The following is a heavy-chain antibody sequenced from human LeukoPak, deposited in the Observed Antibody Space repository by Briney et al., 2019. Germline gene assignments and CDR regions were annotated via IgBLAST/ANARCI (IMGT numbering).Heavy chain of an antibody. D-gene: IGHD3-3*01. Sequence: PGGSPRLSCAASGFTFSSYSMNWVRQAPGKGLEWVSSISSSSSCIYYADSMKGRFTISRDNAKNSLYLQMNSLRAEDTAVYYCARGHPPDYDFWSGHYYFDYWGQGTLVTVSS. CDR2: ISSSSSCI. V-gene: IGHV3-21*01. CDR3: ARGHPPDYDFWSGHYYFDY. J-gene: IGHJ4*02. CDR1: GFTFSSYS.